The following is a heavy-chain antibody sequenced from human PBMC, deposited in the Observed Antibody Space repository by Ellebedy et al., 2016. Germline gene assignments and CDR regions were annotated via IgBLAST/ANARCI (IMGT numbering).Heavy chain of an antibody. J-gene: IGHJ3*02. CDR3: ARPSGMLTLRAQGAFDI. Sequence: GGSLRLSCAASGFTFSSYSMNWVRQAPGKGLEWVSAISGSGGSTYYADSVKGRFTISRDNSKNTLYLQMNSLRAEDTAVYYCARPSGMLTLRAQGAFDIWGQGTMVTVSS. CDR2: ISGSGGST. D-gene: IGHD3-10*01. V-gene: IGHV3-23*01. CDR1: GFTFSSYS.